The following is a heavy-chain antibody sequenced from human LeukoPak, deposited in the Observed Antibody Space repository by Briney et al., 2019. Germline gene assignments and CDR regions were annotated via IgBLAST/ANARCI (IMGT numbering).Heavy chain of an antibody. Sequence: GGSLRLSCAASGFTFDDYAMHWVRQAPGKGLEWVSGISWNSGSIGYADSVKGRFTISRDNAKNSLYLEMNNPRGEDTAVYYCARDFWSADWYFDLWGRGTLVTVSS. CDR3: ARDFWSADWYFDL. D-gene: IGHD3/OR15-3a*01. CDR2: ISWNSGSI. J-gene: IGHJ2*01. CDR1: GFTFDDYA. V-gene: IGHV3-9*01.